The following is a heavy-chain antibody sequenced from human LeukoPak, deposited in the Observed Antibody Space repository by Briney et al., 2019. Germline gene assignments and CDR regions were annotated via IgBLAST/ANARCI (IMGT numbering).Heavy chain of an antibody. CDR2: INHSGST. D-gene: IGHD3-22*01. V-gene: IGHV4-34*01. CDR3: ARVGYDSSGYFTAPGY. J-gene: IGHJ4*02. Sequence: SETLSLTCAVYGGSFSGYYWSWIRQPPGKGLEWIGEINHSGSTNYNPSLKSRVTISVDTSKNQFSLKLSSVTAADTAVYYCARVGYDSSGYFTAPGYWGQGTLVTVSS. CDR1: GGSFSGYY.